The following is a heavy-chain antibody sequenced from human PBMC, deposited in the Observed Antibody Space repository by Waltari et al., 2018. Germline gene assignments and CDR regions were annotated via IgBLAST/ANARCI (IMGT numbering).Heavy chain of an antibody. CDR3: ARLYYYGCDI. V-gene: IGHV4-34*01. CDR1: GGSFSGYY. CDR2: VNHSGST. D-gene: IGHD3-10*01. J-gene: IGHJ3*02. Sequence: QVQLQQWGAGLLKPSETLSLTCAVYGGSFSGYYWSWIRQPPGKGLEWIGEVNHSGSTNYNPSLKSRVTISVDTSKNQFSLKLSSVTAADTAVYYCARLYYYGCDIWGQGTMVTVSS.